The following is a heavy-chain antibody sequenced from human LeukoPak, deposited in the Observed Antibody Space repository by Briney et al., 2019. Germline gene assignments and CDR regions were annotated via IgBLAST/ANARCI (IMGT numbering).Heavy chain of an antibody. CDR2: MNPNSGNT. Sequence: ASVKVSCKASGGTFSSYAISRVRQATGQGLEWMGWMNPNSGNTGYAQKFQGRVTMTRNTSISTAYMELSSLRSEDTAVYYCARVVVRGVHPLGYWGQGTLVTVSS. V-gene: IGHV1-8*02. CDR1: GGTFSSYA. D-gene: IGHD3-10*01. CDR3: ARVVVRGVHPLGY. J-gene: IGHJ4*02.